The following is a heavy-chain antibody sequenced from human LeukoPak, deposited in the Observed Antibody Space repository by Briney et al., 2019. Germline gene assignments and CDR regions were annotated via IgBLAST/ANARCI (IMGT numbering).Heavy chain of an antibody. CDR1: GYTFTSYY. CDR2: INPSGGST. J-gene: IGHJ5*02. Sequence: ASVKVSCMASGYTFTSYYMHWVRQPPGQGLEWMGIINPSGGSTSYAQKFQGRVTMTRDMSTSTVYMELSSLRSEDTAVYYCARELLGVVVPAAMGYNWFDPWGQGTLVTVSS. V-gene: IGHV1-46*01. CDR3: ARELLGVVVPAAMGYNWFDP. D-gene: IGHD2-2*01.